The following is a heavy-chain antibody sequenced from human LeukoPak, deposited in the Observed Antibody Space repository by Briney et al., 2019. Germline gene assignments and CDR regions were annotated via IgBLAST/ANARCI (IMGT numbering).Heavy chain of an antibody. CDR3: ARLDGVWSGPYYKGYFEY. CDR1: EFIVSDNY. CDR2: IYSGGNT. V-gene: IGHV3-66*02. J-gene: IGHJ4*02. D-gene: IGHD3-3*01. Sequence: GGSLRLSCAASEFIVSDNYMSWVRQAPGKGLEWVSVIYSGGNTYYADSVRGRFTISRDNSKNTLYLLMNSLRAEDTDVYYCARLDGVWSGPYYKGYFEYWGQGTLVTVSS.